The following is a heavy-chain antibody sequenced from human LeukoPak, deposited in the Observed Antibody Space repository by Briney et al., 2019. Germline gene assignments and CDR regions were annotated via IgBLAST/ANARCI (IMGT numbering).Heavy chain of an antibody. CDR3: AKDRAMVRGVLFDY. J-gene: IGHJ4*02. V-gene: IGHV3-9*01. Sequence: PGGSLRLSCAASGFTFDDYAMHWVRQAPGKGLEWVSGICWNSGSIGYADSVKGRFTISRDNAKNSLYLQMNSLRAEDTALYYCAKDRAMVRGVLFDYWGQGTLVTVSS. CDR2: ICWNSGSI. D-gene: IGHD3-10*01. CDR1: GFTFDDYA.